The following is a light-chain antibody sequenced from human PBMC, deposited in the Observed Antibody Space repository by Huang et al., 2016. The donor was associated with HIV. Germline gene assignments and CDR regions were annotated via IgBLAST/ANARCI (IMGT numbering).Light chain of an antibody. CDR3: QQYTNWPRYT. J-gene: IGKJ2*01. Sequence: EIVLTQSPATLSVSPGEGATRSCSASQSVRSNLARYQQQPGQAPRLLIYDASTRATGGPDRRSGSGSGTEVTLTISSRQSEDFAVYYCQQYTNWPRYTFGQGTKLEIK. CDR1: QSVRSN. V-gene: IGKV3-15*01. CDR2: DAS.